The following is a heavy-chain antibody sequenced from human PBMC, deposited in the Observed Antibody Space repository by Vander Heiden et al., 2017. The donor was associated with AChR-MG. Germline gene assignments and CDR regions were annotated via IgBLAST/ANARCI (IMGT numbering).Heavy chain of an antibody. J-gene: IGHJ4*02. V-gene: IGHV3-53*01. CDR2: IYSGGST. CDR1: GSTVSRNY. D-gene: IGHD5-12*01. Sequence: EVQLVESGGGLIQPGGSLRLSCAAFGSTVSRNYMGGVRQAPGKGLEWVSVIYSGGSTYYADSVKGRFTISRDNSKNTLYLQMNSLRAEDTAVYYCASSGRWLHNPIDYWGQGTLVTVSS. CDR3: ASSGRWLHNPIDY.